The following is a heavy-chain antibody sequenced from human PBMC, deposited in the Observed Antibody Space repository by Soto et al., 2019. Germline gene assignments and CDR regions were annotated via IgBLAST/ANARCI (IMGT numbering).Heavy chain of an antibody. D-gene: IGHD3-10*01. Sequence: GGSLRLSCAASGFTFSSYWMSWVRQAPGKGLEWVANIKQDGSEKYYVDSVKGRFTISRDNAKNSLYLQMNSRRAEDTAVYYCASPPSGGGYGSGSYYYYYYMDVWGKGTTVTVSS. J-gene: IGHJ6*03. CDR3: ASPPSGGGYGSGSYYYYYYMDV. V-gene: IGHV3-7*01. CDR2: IKQDGSEK. CDR1: GFTFSSYW.